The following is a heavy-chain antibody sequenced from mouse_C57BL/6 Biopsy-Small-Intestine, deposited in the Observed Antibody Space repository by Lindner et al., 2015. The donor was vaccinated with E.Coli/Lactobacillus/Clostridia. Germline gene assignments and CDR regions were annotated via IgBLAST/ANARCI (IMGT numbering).Heavy chain of an antibody. CDR2: IYPGGGYT. CDR1: GYTFTNYW. J-gene: IGHJ2*01. CDR3: ARSLYDYFDY. V-gene: IGHV1-63*01. Sequence: VQLQESGAELVRPGTSVKMSCKASGYTFTNYWIGWAKQRPGHGLEWIGDIYPGGGYTNYNESFKGKATLTADKSSSTAYMQFSSLTSEDSAIYYCARSLYDYFDYWGQGTTLTVSS. D-gene: IGHD2-3*01.